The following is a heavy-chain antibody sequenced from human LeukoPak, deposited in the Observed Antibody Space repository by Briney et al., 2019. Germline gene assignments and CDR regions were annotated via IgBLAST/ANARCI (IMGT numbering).Heavy chain of an antibody. CDR1: GFTFDDYA. CDR2: ISWNSGSI. V-gene: IGHV3-9*01. D-gene: IGHD3-16*02. Sequence: PGRSLRLSCAASGFTFDDYAMHWVRQAPGKGLEWVSGISWNSGSIGYADSVKGRFTISRDNAKNSLYLQMNSLRAEDTALYYCAKEGGYDYVWGSYRPRYFDYWGQGTLVTVSS. CDR3: AKEGGYDYVWGSYRPRYFDY. J-gene: IGHJ4*02.